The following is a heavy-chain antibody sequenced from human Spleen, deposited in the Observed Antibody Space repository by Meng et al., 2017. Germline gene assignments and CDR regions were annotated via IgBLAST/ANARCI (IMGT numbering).Heavy chain of an antibody. Sequence: VQLVESGGDVVQPGRSLRLSCAASGFTFSSYGIHWVRQVPGEGLQWVSRMNRDGSITNYAVSVRGRFTISRDNAKNTVYLQMSGLRDEDTAVYYCVRDFGGWSDFWGQGTLVTVSS. D-gene: IGHD3-3*01. J-gene: IGHJ5*01. CDR2: MNRDGSIT. V-gene: IGHV3-74*01. CDR3: VRDFGGWSDF. CDR1: GFTFSSYG.